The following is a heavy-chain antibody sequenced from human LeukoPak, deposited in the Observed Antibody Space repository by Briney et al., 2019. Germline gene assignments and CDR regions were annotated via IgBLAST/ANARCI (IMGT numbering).Heavy chain of an antibody. CDR3: ARVKWELLQLDY. Sequence: SETLSLTCTVSGVSVSSGSYYWSWIRQPPGKGLEWTGYIYYSGSTNYNPSLKSRVTISVDTSKNQFSLKLSSVTAADTAVYYCARVKWELLQLDYWGQGTLVTVSS. V-gene: IGHV4-61*01. CDR1: GVSVSSGSYY. D-gene: IGHD1-26*01. CDR2: IYYSGST. J-gene: IGHJ4*02.